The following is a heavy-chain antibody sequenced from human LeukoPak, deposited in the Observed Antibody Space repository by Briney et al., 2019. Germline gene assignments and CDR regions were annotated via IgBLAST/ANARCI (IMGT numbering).Heavy chain of an antibody. D-gene: IGHD3-22*01. CDR1: GFTFNTYE. CDR3: ARELYYDSSGYPYYYYGMDV. J-gene: IGHJ6*02. Sequence: GGSLRLSCAASGFTFNTYEMNWVRQAPGKGLEWVSYISTSSSTIYYADSVKGRFTISRDNAKNSLYLQMNSLRDEHTAVYYCARELYYDSSGYPYYYYGMDVWGQGTTVTVSS. V-gene: IGHV3-48*02. CDR2: ISTSSSTI.